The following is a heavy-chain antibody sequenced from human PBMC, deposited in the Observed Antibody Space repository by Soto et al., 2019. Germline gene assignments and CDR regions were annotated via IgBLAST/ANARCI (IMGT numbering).Heavy chain of an antibody. Sequence: ASVKVSCKASGYTFTGYYMHWVRQAPGQGLEWMGWINPNSGGTNYAQKFQGRVTMTRDTSISTAYMELSRLRSDDTAVYYCARVSNFWSGYRAAFDIWGQGTMVTVSS. D-gene: IGHD3-3*01. V-gene: IGHV1-2*02. CDR3: ARVSNFWSGYRAAFDI. CDR1: GYTFTGYY. J-gene: IGHJ3*02. CDR2: INPNSGGT.